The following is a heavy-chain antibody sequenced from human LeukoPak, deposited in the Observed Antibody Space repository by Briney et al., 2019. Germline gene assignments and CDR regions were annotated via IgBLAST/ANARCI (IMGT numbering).Heavy chain of an antibody. Sequence: SETLSLTCTVSGVSISSYYWSWIRQPPGKGLEWIGEINHSGSTNYNPSLKSRVTISVDTSKNQFSLKLSSVTAADTAVYYCARRRSGLLWFGEFRIDYWGQGPLVTVSS. CDR3: ARRRSGLLWFGEFRIDY. V-gene: IGHV4-34*01. CDR2: INHSGST. CDR1: GVSISSYY. J-gene: IGHJ4*02. D-gene: IGHD3-10*01.